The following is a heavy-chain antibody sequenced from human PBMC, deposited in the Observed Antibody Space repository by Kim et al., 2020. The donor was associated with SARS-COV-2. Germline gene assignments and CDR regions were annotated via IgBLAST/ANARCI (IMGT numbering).Heavy chain of an antibody. V-gene: IGHV4-39*01. CDR1: GGSISSSSYY. D-gene: IGHD5-18*01. CDR2: IYYSGST. J-gene: IGHJ6*03. Sequence: SETLSLTCTVSGGSISSSSYYWGWIRQPPGKGLEWIGSIYYSGSTYHNPSLKSRVTISVDTSKNQFSLKLSSVTAADTAVYYCARSQDTAMVAYYYYYMDVWGKGTTVTVSS. CDR3: ARSQDTAMVAYYYYYMDV.